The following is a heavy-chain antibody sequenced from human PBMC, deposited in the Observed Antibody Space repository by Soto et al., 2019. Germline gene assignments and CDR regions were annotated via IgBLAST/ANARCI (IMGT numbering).Heavy chain of an antibody. J-gene: IGHJ3*02. D-gene: IGHD3-3*01. CDR2: INHSGST. CDR3: ARPYDFWSGYYASDI. Sequence: PSETLSLPCAVYGGSFSGYRWSWIRQPPGKGLEWIGEINHSGSTNYNPSLKSRVTISVDTSKNQFPLKLSSVTAADTAVYYCARPYDFWSGYYASDIWGQGTMVTVSS. CDR1: GGSFSGYR. V-gene: IGHV4-34*01.